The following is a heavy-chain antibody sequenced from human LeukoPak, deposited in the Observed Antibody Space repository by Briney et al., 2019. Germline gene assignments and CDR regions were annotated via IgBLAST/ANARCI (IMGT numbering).Heavy chain of an antibody. CDR2: LYYSGTT. J-gene: IGHJ4*02. V-gene: IGHV4-59*01. CDR1: GASISSYY. CDR3: ERIVPYKLRYIGY. Sequence: PSETLCLTCTVSGASISSYYWIWVRQPPGKGLVWIVYLYYSGTTTYNPSVKSRHTISLDTSKNQFALKVSSVSASDTAVYYCERIVPYKLRYIGYLGQGTLVNGSS. D-gene: IGHD6-6*01.